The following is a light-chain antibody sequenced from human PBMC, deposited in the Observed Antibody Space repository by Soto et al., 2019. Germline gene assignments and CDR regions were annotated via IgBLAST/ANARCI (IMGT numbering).Light chain of an antibody. V-gene: IGKV1-39*01. Sequence: DLQMTQSPSSLSASVGDRVTITCRASQSISSYLNWYQQKPGKAPKLLIYAASSLQSGVPSRFSGSGSGTDFTLTISSLQPDDFATYYCQQSYSTPPITFGQGTRLEIK. CDR2: AAS. CDR3: QQSYSTPPIT. CDR1: QSISSY. J-gene: IGKJ5*01.